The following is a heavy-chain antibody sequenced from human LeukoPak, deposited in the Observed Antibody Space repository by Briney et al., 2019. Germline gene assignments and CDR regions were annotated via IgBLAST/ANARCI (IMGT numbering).Heavy chain of an antibody. CDR1: GFSFNSYG. CDR2: IRYDGSYK. J-gene: IGHJ4*02. Sequence: GGSLRLSCAASGFSFNSYGMHWVRQAPGKGLEWVAFIRYDGSYKFYADSVKGRFTISRDNSKNTLYLQMNSLRPEDTAVYYCARDSLPTWEFWGQGTLVTVSS. D-gene: IGHD1-26*01. CDR3: ARDSLPTWEF. V-gene: IGHV3-30*02.